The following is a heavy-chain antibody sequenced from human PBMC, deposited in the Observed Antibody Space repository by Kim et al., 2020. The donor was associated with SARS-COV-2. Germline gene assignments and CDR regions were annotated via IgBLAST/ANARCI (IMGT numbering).Heavy chain of an antibody. CDR1: GFTFSDYY. D-gene: IGHD3-16*02. Sequence: GGSLRLSCAASGFTFSDYYMSWIRQAPGKGQEWVSYISSSSSYTNYADSVKGRFTISRDNAKNSLYLQMNSLRAEDTAVYYCARVGYDYVWGSYRDYYYYYGMDVWGQGTTVTVSS. CDR2: ISSSSSYT. CDR3: ARVGYDYVWGSYRDYYYYYGMDV. J-gene: IGHJ6*02. V-gene: IGHV3-11*05.